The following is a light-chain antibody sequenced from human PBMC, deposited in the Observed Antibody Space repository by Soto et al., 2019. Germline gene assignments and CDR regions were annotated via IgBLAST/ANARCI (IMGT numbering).Light chain of an antibody. Sequence: QSALTQPASVSGSAGQSITISCSGTMRDVGAYNLVSWYQQHPGTAPKLIIYEVRNRPSGISSRFSGSRSGNTASLTISGLQPEDEGDYYCASYAGSRTYVFGSGTKVTVL. CDR3: ASYAGSRTYV. CDR1: MRDVGAYNL. J-gene: IGLJ1*01. CDR2: EVR. V-gene: IGLV2-23*02.